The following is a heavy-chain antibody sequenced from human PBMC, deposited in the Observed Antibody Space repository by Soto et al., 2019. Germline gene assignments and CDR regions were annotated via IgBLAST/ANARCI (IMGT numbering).Heavy chain of an antibody. CDR1: GYSISSGYY. CDR2: IYHSGST. Sequence: PSESLSLTCAVSGYSISSGYYWGWIRQPPGNGLEGSGSIYHSGSTDYNPSPKSRVTITVATSKNQVSLKLNTLTHEDKAAYYCAKLVPPGGGFDPGGQGTRVTVS. J-gene: IGHJ5*02. V-gene: IGHV4-38-2*01. CDR3: AKLVPPGGGFDP. D-gene: IGHD6-13*01.